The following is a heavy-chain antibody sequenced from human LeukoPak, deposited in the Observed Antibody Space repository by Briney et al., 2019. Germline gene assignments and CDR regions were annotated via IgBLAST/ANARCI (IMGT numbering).Heavy chain of an antibody. V-gene: IGHV4-59*01. J-gene: IGHJ4*02. CDR3: ARWNYDILTGYRYFDY. CDR2: FYYSRDT. CDR1: GGSMRGFY. D-gene: IGHD3-9*01. Sequence: SETLSLTCTVSGGSMRGFYWSWIRQPPGKGLEWIGYFYYSRDTNYNPALKSRVTISVDTSKNQFSLEVNSLTAADTAVYYCARWNYDILTGYRYFDYWGQGTLVTVSS.